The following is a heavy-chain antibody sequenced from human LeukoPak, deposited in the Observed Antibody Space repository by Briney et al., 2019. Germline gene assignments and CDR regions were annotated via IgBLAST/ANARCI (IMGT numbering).Heavy chain of an antibody. CDR1: GFTFSNAW. Sequence: PGGSLRLSCAASGFTFSNAWMSWVRQAPGKGLEWVGHIRSKTDGGTTDYAAPVKGRFTISRDDSKNTLYLQMNSLKTEDTAVYYCTTDAGPYDSSGYYSYSNWFDPWGQGTLVTVSS. CDR2: IRSKTDGGTT. V-gene: IGHV3-15*01. J-gene: IGHJ5*02. D-gene: IGHD3-22*01. CDR3: TTDAGPYDSSGYYSYSNWFDP.